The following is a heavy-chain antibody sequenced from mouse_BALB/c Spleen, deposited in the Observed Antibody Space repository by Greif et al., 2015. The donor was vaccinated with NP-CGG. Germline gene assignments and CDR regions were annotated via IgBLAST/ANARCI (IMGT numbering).Heavy chain of an antibody. CDR3: ARFYYYGSREFAY. V-gene: IGHV1-4*02. CDR1: GYTFTSYT. J-gene: IGHJ3*01. CDR2: INPSSGYT. D-gene: IGHD1-1*01. Sequence: QVQLKESAAELARPGASVKMSCKASGYTFTSYTMHWVKQRPGQGLEWIGYINPSSGYTEYSQKFKDKTTLTADKSSSTAYMQLSSLTSEDSAVYYCARFYYYGSREFAYWGQGTLVTVSA.